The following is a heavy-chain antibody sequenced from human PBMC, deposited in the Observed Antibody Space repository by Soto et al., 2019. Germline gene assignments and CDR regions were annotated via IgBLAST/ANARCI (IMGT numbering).Heavy chain of an antibody. V-gene: IGHV4-30-4*01. J-gene: IGHJ5*02. CDR3: ARDKTYYYGSGSYYNSFWFDP. D-gene: IGHD3-10*01. CDR1: GGSISSGDYY. CDR2: IYYSGST. Sequence: LSLTCTVSGGSISSGDYYWSWIRQPPGKGLEWIGYIYYSGSTYYNPSLKSRVTISVDTSKNQFSLKLSSVTAADTAVYYCARDKTYYYGSGSYYNSFWFDPWGQGTLVTVSS.